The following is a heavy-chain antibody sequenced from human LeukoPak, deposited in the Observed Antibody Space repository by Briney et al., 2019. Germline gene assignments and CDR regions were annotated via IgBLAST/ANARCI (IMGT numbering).Heavy chain of an antibody. CDR1: GFTFSSYA. Sequence: PGGSLRLSCAASGFTFSSYAMSWVRQAPGKGLEWVSIISGGGGTTYYADSVKGRFTISRDNSKNTLYLQMNNLRAEDTAVYYCARGSISGANRAPDYWGQGTLVTVSS. V-gene: IGHV3-23*01. D-gene: IGHD1/OR15-1a*01. CDR3: ARGSISGANRAPDY. CDR2: ISGGGGTT. J-gene: IGHJ4*02.